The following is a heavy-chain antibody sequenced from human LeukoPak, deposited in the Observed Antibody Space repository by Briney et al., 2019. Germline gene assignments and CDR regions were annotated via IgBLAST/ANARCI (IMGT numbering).Heavy chain of an antibody. CDR2: ISSSSSTI. CDR3: ARESSGLRFLEWSIDY. D-gene: IGHD3-3*01. V-gene: IGHV3-48*01. Sequence: GGSLRLSCAAPGFTFSSYSMNWVRQAPGKGLEWVSYISSSSSTIYYADSVKGRFTISRDNAKNSLYLQMNSLRAEDTAVYYCARESSGLRFLEWSIDYWGQGTLVTVSS. CDR1: GFTFSSYS. J-gene: IGHJ4*02.